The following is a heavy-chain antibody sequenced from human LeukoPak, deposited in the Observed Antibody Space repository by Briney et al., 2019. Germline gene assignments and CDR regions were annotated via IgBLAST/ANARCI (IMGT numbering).Heavy chain of an antibody. CDR2: FSGSGGGT. D-gene: IGHD2-2*01. Sequence: GGSLRLSCAASGFTFSSYAMSWVRQAPGKGLEWVSAFSGSGGGTYYADSVKGRFTISRDNSKNTLYLQMNSLRAEDTAVYYCAKDCSSTSCQDYWGQGTLVTVSS. J-gene: IGHJ4*02. CDR3: AKDCSSTSCQDY. V-gene: IGHV3-23*01. CDR1: GFTFSSYA.